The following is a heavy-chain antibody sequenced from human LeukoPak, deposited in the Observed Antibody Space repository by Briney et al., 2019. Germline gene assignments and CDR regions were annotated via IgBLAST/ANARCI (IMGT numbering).Heavy chain of an antibody. D-gene: IGHD3-9*01. CDR2: IIPIFDTA. V-gene: IGHV1-69*13. Sequence: GASVKVSCKASGGTFSSYAISWVRQAPGQGLEWMGGIIPIFDTANYAQKFQGRVTITADESTSTAYMELSSLRSEDTAVYYCARTYDILTGYYEYYYYGMDVWGQGTTVTVSS. CDR1: GGTFSSYA. CDR3: ARTYDILTGYYEYYYYGMDV. J-gene: IGHJ6*02.